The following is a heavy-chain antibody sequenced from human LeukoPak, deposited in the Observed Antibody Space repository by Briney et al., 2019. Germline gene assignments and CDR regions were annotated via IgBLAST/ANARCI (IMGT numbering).Heavy chain of an antibody. CDR1: GFTFSDFD. D-gene: IGHD3-3*01. V-gene: IGHV3-48*01. CDR2: ISSSRSTF. Sequence: PGGSLRLSCAASGFTFSDFDTNWVRQAPGKGLEWISYISSSRSTFYYADSVKGRFTVSRDNARNSLYLQMNSLRAEDTAIYYCARDSYILRFLEWLDWGQGTLVTVSS. J-gene: IGHJ4*02. CDR3: ARDSYILRFLEWLD.